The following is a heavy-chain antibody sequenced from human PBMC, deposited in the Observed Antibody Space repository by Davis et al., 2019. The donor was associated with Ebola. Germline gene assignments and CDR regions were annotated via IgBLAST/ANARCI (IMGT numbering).Heavy chain of an antibody. J-gene: IGHJ4*02. CDR2: TYYYRSQWYI. CDR1: VDSVSRHSGA. CDR3: ARGWLRSKFDY. Sequence: HSQTLSLTCAISVDSVSRHSGAWNWIRQSPSRGLDWLGRTYYYRSQWYIDYAVSVKSRITINPDTSKNQFSLQLNSVTPEDTAVYYCARGWLRSKFDYWGQGTLVTVSS. D-gene: IGHD5-12*01. V-gene: IGHV6-1*01.